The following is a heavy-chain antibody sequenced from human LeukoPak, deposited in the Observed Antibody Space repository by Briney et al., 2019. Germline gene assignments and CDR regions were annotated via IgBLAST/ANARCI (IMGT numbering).Heavy chain of an antibody. J-gene: IGHJ4*02. D-gene: IGHD1-26*01. CDR1: GFTFRSYS. CDR3: ARRSAGGSYYFDY. CDR2: ISSSSSTI. V-gene: IGHV3-48*02. Sequence: GGSLRLSCAASGFTFRSYSMNWVRQAPGKGLEWVSYISSSSSTISYADSVKGRFTISRDNAKNSLYLQMNSLRDEDTAVYYCARRSAGGSYYFDYWGQGTLVTVSS.